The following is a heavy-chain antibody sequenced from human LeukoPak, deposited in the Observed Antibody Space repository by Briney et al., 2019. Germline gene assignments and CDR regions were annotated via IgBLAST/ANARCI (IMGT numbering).Heavy chain of an antibody. CDR2: IYPGDSDT. J-gene: IGHJ3*02. CDR3: AKFHYYYGSGIFDAFDI. CDR1: GYSFMNNW. V-gene: IGHV5-51*01. Sequence: GESLKISCKGSGYSFMNNWIGWVRQMPGKGLEWMGIIYPGDSDTRYSPSFQGQVTISADKSISTAYLQWSSLRASDTAMYYCAKFHYYYGSGIFDAFDIRGLGTMVTVSS. D-gene: IGHD3-10*01.